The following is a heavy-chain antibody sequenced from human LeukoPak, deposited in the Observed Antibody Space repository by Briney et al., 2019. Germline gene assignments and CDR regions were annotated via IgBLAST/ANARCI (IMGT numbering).Heavy chain of an antibody. V-gene: IGHV3-53*01. Sequence: GGSLRLSCAASGFAVSSNYMSWVRQAPGKGLEWVSVIYSGGSTSYADSVKGRFTISRDNAKNSLYLQMNSLRAEDTAVYYCARRGVSSPSDYWGQGTLVTVSS. J-gene: IGHJ4*02. CDR3: ARRGVSSPSDY. CDR1: GFAVSSNY. D-gene: IGHD2-2*01. CDR2: IYSGGST.